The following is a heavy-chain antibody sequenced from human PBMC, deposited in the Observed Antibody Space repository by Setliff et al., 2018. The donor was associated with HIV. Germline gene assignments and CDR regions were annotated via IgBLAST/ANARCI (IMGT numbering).Heavy chain of an antibody. Sequence: SETLSLTCTVSGRSISSYYWSWIRQPPGKGLEWIGYIYYSGSPNYNPSLKSRVTISVDTPKNQLSLKLTSVTAEDTGVYYCARTVPHSAAQDAFDIWGQGTVVTVSS. V-gene: IGHV4-59*08. J-gene: IGHJ3*02. CDR3: ARTVPHSAAQDAFDI. D-gene: IGHD4-4*01. CDR1: GRSISSYY. CDR2: IYYSGSP.